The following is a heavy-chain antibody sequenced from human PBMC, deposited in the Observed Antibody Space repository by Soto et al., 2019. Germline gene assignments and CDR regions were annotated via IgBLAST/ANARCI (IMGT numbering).Heavy chain of an antibody. CDR2: ISYDGNKK. D-gene: IGHD6-19*01. CDR3: AKEVGYSSGYDYFDY. CDR1: GFTFSSYG. J-gene: IGHJ4*02. V-gene: IGHV3-30*18. Sequence: GGSLRLSCAASGFTFSSYGMHWVRQAPGKGLEWVAVISYDGNKKYYADSVKGRFTISRDNSKNTLYLQMNSLRAEDTAVYYCAKEVGYSSGYDYFDYSGQGTLVTVSS.